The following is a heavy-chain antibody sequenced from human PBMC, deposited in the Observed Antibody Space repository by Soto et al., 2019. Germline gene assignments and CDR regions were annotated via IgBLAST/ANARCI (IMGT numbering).Heavy chain of an antibody. J-gene: IGHJ6*02. V-gene: IGHV3-11*05. Sequence: QVQLVESGGGLVKPGGSLRLSCAASGFSFSDSYMSWIRQAPGKGLEWVSYISSRGTYTYYADSVKGRFTISRDNARDSLDLQINSLRAEDTAVYYCAKDHNPPYYHGSGPYYGMEVGGQGTTVTVCS. CDR1: GFSFSDSY. CDR2: ISSRGTYT. CDR3: AKDHNPPYYHGSGPYYGMEV. D-gene: IGHD3-10*01.